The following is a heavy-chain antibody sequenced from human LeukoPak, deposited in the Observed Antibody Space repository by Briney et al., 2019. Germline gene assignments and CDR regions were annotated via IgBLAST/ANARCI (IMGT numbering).Heavy chain of an antibody. Sequence: PSETLSLTCTVSGFSISSGYYWGWIRQPPGKGLEWIGSIYHSGSTNYNPSLKSRVTISVDTSKNQFSLKLSSVTAADTAVYYCARRKYYYGSGSLMKYHFDYWGQGTLVTVSS. V-gene: IGHV4-38-2*02. CDR2: IYHSGST. D-gene: IGHD3-10*01. J-gene: IGHJ4*02. CDR1: GFSISSGYY. CDR3: ARRKYYYGSGSLMKYHFDY.